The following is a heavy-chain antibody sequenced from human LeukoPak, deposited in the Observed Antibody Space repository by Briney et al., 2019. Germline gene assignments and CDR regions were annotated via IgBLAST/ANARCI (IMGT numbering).Heavy chain of an antibody. V-gene: IGHV3-23*01. CDR1: GFTFSSYA. D-gene: IGHD4-11*01. Sequence: GGSLRLSCAVSGFTFSSYAMSWVRQAPGKGLEWVSTISGSGDITYYADSVKGRFTISRDNSKNTLYLQMNSLRAEDTAVYYCARGYGNYGYWGQGTLVTVSS. J-gene: IGHJ4*02. CDR2: ISGSGDIT. CDR3: ARGYGNYGY.